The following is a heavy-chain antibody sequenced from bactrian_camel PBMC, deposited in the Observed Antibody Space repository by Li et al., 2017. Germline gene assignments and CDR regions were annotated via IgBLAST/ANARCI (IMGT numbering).Heavy chain of an antibody. CDR2: IRRDGDE. CDR3: ATDSLKTDPWCLRVNRN. V-gene: IGHV3S6*01. D-gene: IGHD1*01. J-gene: IGHJ4*01. CDR1: GNKFERNC. Sequence: HVQLVESGGGSEQAGGSLRLSCAVSGNKFERNCLAWFRQAPGKAREGIAGIRRDGDEYYADSVKGRFAISRDNAKNTVYLQMNSLKSEDTALYYCATDSLKTDPWCLRVNRNWGQGTQVTVS.